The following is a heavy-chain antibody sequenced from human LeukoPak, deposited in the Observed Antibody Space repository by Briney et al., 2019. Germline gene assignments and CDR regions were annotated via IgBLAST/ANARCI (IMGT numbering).Heavy chain of an antibody. CDR1: EYTFTGYY. CDR2: INPNSGGT. D-gene: IGHD2-2*01. CDR3: ARVRVGYCSSTSCPNWFDP. Sequence: ASVKVSCKASEYTFTGYYMHWVRQAPGQGLEWMGWINPNSGGTNYAQKFQGRVTMTRDTSISTAYMELSRLRSDDTAVYYCARVRVGYCSSTSCPNWFDPWGQGTLVTVSS. J-gene: IGHJ5*02. V-gene: IGHV1-2*02.